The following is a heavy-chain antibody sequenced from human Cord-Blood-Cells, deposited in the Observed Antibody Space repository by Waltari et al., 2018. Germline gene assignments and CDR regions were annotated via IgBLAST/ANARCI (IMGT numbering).Heavy chain of an antibody. CDR2: INHSGST. CDR3: ARGGEQLIYWYFDL. D-gene: IGHD6-6*01. V-gene: IGHV4-34*01. CDR1: GGSFSGYY. Sequence: QVQLQQWGAGLLKPSETLSLTCAVYGGSFSGYYWSWIRQPPGKGLVWIGEINHSGSTNYNPSLKSRVTISVDTSKNQFSLKLSSVTAADTAVYYCARGGEQLIYWYFDLWGRGTLVTVSS. J-gene: IGHJ2*01.